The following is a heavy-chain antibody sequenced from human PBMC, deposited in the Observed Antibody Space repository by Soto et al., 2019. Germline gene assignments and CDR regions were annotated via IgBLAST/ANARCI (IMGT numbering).Heavy chain of an antibody. J-gene: IGHJ4*02. CDR2: IYTGGTT. CDR3: VRGRDY. V-gene: IGHV3-53*01. Sequence: EVQLVESGGDLIQPGGSLRLSCAASGFIVSSYYMSWVRQPPGKGPECVSVIYTGGTTNYADSVKGRFTISRDNSKNTLYLQMNSLRAEDTAVYYCVRGRDYWGQGTLVTVSS. CDR1: GFIVSSYY.